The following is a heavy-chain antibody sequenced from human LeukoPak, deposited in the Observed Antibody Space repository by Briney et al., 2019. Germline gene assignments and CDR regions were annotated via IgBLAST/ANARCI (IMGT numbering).Heavy chain of an antibody. J-gene: IGHJ6*03. CDR2: IYTSGST. V-gene: IGHV4-61*02. Sequence: SETLSLTCTVSGGSISSGSYYLSWIRQPAGKGLEWIGRIYTSGSTNYNPSLKSRVTISVDTSKNQFSLKLSSVTAADTAVYYCARIAMKQLVLFDYYYYMDVWGKGTTVTVSS. CDR3: ARIAMKQLVLFDYYYYMDV. CDR1: GGSISSGSYY. D-gene: IGHD6-13*01.